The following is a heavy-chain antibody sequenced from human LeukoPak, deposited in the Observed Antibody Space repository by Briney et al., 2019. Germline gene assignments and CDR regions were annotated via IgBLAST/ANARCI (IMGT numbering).Heavy chain of an antibody. CDR2: ISASGGST. V-gene: IGHV3-23*01. CDR3: AEGAELYSSSWYYFDY. Sequence: GGSLRLSCAASGFTFSSYEMNWVRQAPGKGLEWVSAISASGGSTYYADSVKGRFTISRDNSKNTLYLQMNSLGAEDTAVYYCAEGAELYSSSWYYFDYWGQGTLVTVSS. D-gene: IGHD6-13*01. J-gene: IGHJ4*02. CDR1: GFTFSSYE.